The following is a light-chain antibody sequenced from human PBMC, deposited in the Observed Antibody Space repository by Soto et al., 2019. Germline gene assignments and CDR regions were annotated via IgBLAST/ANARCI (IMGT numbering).Light chain of an antibody. V-gene: IGKV3-15*01. CDR3: QQYNNWPPWT. Sequence: EIVMTQSPATLSVSPGERATLSCRASQSVSSNLAWYQQKPGQAPRLLIYGASTRATGIPARFSGSGSGTEFTLTINSLQSEDFVVYYCQQYNNWPPWTFGQGTKVEMK. CDR1: QSVSSN. CDR2: GAS. J-gene: IGKJ1*01.